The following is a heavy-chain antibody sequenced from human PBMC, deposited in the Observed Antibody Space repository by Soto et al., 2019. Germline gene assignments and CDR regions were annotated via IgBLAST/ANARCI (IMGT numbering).Heavy chain of an antibody. Sequence: SVKVSCKASGGTFSSYAISWVRQAPGQGLEWMGGIIPIFGTANYAQKFQGRVTITADESTSTAYMELSSLRSEDTAVYYCAREMDYGDYVFLSGIDDSGQGTRVTVSS. CDR2: IIPIFGTA. V-gene: IGHV1-69*13. CDR3: AREMDYGDYVFLSGIDD. D-gene: IGHD4-17*01. CDR1: GGTFSSYA. J-gene: IGHJ4*02.